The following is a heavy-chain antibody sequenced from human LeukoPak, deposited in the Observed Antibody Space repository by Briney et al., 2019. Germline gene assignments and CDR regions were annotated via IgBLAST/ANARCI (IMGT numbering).Heavy chain of an antibody. CDR3: AKRYGLGSSPFDY. D-gene: IGHD3-10*01. CDR2: IRGTGANT. J-gene: IGHJ4*02. Sequence: RGSLRLSCAASGFTFKNYGMSWVRQAPGKGLEWVSDIRGTGANTYYAGSVKGWLTISRDNSKNTPYLQMNSLRGEDTAVYSCAKRYGLGSSPFDYWGQGALVTVSS. V-gene: IGHV3-23*01. CDR1: GFTFKNYG.